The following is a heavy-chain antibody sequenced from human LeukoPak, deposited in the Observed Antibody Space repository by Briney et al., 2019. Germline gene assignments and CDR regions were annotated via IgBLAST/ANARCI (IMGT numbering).Heavy chain of an antibody. CDR3: ARESIAVGNDAFDI. D-gene: IGHD6-19*01. Sequence: ASVTVSCKASGYIFTVYYMHWVRQAPGQGLEWMGIINPSGGSTSYAQKFQGRVTMTRDMSTSTVYMELSSLRSEDTAVYYCARESIAVGNDAFDIWGQGTMVTVSS. V-gene: IGHV1-46*01. J-gene: IGHJ3*02. CDR1: GYIFTVYY. CDR2: INPSGGST.